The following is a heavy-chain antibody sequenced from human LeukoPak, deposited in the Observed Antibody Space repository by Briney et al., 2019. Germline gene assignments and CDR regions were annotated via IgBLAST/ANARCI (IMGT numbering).Heavy chain of an antibody. V-gene: IGHV1-46*01. CDR1: GYTFTSYY. CDR3: ATHNPMTMVRGVILKWAFDI. CDR2: INPSAGST. J-gene: IGHJ3*02. Sequence: ASVKVSCKASGYTFTSYYMHWVRQAPGQGLEWMGIINPSAGSTSYAQKFQGRVTMTEDTSTDTAYMGLSSLRSEDTAVYYCATHNPMTMVRGVILKWAFDIWGQGTMVTVSS. D-gene: IGHD3-10*01.